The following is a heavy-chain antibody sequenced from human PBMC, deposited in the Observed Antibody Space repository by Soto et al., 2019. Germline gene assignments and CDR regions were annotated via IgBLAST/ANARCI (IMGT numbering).Heavy chain of an antibody. D-gene: IGHD4-17*01. CDR1: GYTFISYA. Sequence: QVQLVRSGAEVKKPGASVKVSCKASGYTFISYAIHWVRQAPGQRLEWLGWINAGSGYTAYSEKFQGRITLTRDTSATTAYMELSSLRFEDTAVYYCASGLPGYFDYWGQGTLVTVSS. V-gene: IGHV1-3*01. CDR2: INAGSGYT. CDR3: ASGLPGYFDY. J-gene: IGHJ4*02.